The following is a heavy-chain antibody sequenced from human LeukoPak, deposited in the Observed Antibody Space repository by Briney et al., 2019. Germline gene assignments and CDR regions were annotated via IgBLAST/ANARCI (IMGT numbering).Heavy chain of an antibody. Sequence: GGSLRLSCAASGFTFSSYAMSWVRQAPGKGLEWVSAISGSGGSTYYADSVKGRFTISRDNSKNTLYLQMNSLRAKDTAVYYCAKGSYDSSGYLYYFDYWGQGTLVTVSS. J-gene: IGHJ4*02. D-gene: IGHD3-22*01. CDR2: ISGSGGST. CDR3: AKGSYDSSGYLYYFDY. CDR1: GFTFSSYA. V-gene: IGHV3-23*01.